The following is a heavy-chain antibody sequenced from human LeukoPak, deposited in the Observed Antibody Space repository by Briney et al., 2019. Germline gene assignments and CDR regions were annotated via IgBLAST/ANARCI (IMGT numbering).Heavy chain of an antibody. J-gene: IGHJ4*02. CDR1: GFTFSSYA. Sequence: GGSLRLSCIASGFTFSSYAMSWVHQAPGKGLEWVSAISGSGGRTYYADSVKGRFTISRDNFKKTLYVQMNSLRAEDTAVYYCVKEKDSRGFFDYWGQGTLVTVSS. V-gene: IGHV3-23*01. D-gene: IGHD6-19*01. CDR2: ISGSGGRT. CDR3: VKEKDSRGFFDY.